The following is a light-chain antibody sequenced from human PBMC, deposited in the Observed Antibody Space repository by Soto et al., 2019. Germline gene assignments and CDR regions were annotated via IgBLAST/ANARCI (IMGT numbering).Light chain of an antibody. CDR2: GAS. Sequence: DIQMTQSPSTLSASVGDRVTITCRARQSSSSWLAWHQQKPGKAPSLLIYGASSRASGVPSRFSGCGSGTEFTLTISSLQPDDFATYYCQQYNSYRWTFGQGTRLEVK. CDR3: QQYNSYRWT. J-gene: IGKJ5*01. V-gene: IGKV1-5*01. CDR1: QSSSSW.